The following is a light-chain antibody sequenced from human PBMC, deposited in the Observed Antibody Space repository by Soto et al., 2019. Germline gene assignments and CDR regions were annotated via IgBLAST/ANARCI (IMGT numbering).Light chain of an antibody. CDR1: QSVGTN. Sequence: ERVMTQSPVTLSVSPGESVTLSCRASQSVGTNLAWYQQKPGQAPSLLIYGVSTRATGIPTRFSGSGSGRQFTLTISSLQSDDFATYYCQHYNSYSEAFGQGTKVDIK. CDR3: QHYNSYSEA. CDR2: GVS. V-gene: IGKV3-15*01. J-gene: IGKJ1*01.